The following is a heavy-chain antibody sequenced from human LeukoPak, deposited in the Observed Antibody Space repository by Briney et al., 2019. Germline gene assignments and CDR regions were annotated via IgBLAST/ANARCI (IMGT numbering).Heavy chain of an antibody. CDR1: GFTFSSYA. CDR3: AKATGGARYYYGMDV. J-gene: IGHJ6*02. V-gene: IGHV3-23*01. CDR2: ISGSGGST. Sequence: GGSLRLSCAASGFTFSSYAMSRVRQASGKGLEWVSAISGSGGSTYYADSVKGRFTISRDNSKNTLYLQMNSLRAEDTAVYYCAKATGGARYYYGMDVWGQGTTVTVSS. D-gene: IGHD7-27*01.